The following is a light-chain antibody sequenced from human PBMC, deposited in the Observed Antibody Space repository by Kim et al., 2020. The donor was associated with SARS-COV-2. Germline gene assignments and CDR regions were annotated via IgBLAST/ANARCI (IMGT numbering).Light chain of an antibody. CDR1: QSVSST. CDR2: GAS. V-gene: IGKV3-15*01. Sequence: SPRETATHSCRASQSVSSTSASYQQKPGQAPRLLIYGASTRATCIPSRFSGSGSATEFTLTLSSLQSADFAVSSCQQYNNWPYTFGQGTKLEI. CDR3: QQYNNWPYT. J-gene: IGKJ2*01.